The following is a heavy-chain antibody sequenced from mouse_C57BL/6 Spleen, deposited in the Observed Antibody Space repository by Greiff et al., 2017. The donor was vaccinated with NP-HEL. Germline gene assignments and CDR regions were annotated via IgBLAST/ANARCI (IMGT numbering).Heavy chain of an antibody. CDR3: ASIYDGSPWFAY. Sequence: QVQLQQPGAELVMPGASVKLSCKASGYTFTSYWMHWVKQRPGQGLEWIGEIDPSDSYTNYNQKFKGKSTLTVDKSSSTAYMQLSSLTSEDSAVYYCASIYDGSPWFAYWGQGTLVTVSA. D-gene: IGHD2-3*01. J-gene: IGHJ3*01. V-gene: IGHV1-69*01. CDR1: GYTFTSYW. CDR2: IDPSDSYT.